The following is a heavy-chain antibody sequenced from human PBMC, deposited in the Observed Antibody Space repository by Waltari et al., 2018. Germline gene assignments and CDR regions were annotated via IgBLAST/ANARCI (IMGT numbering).Heavy chain of an antibody. CDR2: IYGGGSR. CDR1: GFTFISNY. CDR3: GRGGRNYYYGMDV. D-gene: IGHD6-25*01. J-gene: IGHJ6*02. Sequence: EVQLVESGGGLIQPGGSLILSCAPSGFTFISNYLSWVRQGPGKGLGWVSVIYGGGSRNDGDYVKGRFTIARDNCKNTGYLQMNSLRDEDTGVYYGGRGGRNYYYGMDVWGQGTTVTVSS. V-gene: IGHV3-53*01.